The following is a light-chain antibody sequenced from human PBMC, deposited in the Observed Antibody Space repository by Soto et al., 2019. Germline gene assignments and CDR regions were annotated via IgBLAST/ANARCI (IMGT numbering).Light chain of an antibody. CDR2: DVY. J-gene: IGLJ3*02. CDR1: SRDIGAYNY. V-gene: IGLV2-11*01. CDR3: CSYAGSRSLV. Sequence: QSALTQPRSVSGSPGESVTISCTGTSRDIGAYNYVFWYRQYPGKSPKLMIYDVYKRPSGVPDRFSGSKSANTASLTISGLQTEDEADYHCCSYAGSRSLVFGGGTKLTVL.